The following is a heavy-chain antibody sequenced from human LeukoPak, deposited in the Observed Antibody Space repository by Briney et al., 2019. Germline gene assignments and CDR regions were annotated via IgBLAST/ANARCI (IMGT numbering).Heavy chain of an antibody. D-gene: IGHD2-2*01. CDR2: INPNSGGT. CDR1: GYTFTGYN. V-gene: IGHV1-2*02. J-gene: IGHJ4*02. Sequence: GASVKVSCKASGYTFTGYNMHWVRQAPGQGLEWMGWINPNSGGTNYAQKFQGRVTMARDTSIDTAYMELSRLRSDDTAVYYCARVEWACSSTSCYGYVYDYWGQGTLVTVSS. CDR3: ARVEWACSSTSCYGYVYDY.